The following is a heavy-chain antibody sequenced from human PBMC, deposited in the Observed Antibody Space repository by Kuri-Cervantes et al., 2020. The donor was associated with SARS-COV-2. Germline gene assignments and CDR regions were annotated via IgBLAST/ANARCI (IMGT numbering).Heavy chain of an antibody. CDR2: ISSSSSYI. CDR3: ATELTYSSGWYGVWDY. D-gene: IGHD6-19*01. CDR1: GFTFSSYS. V-gene: IGHV3-21*04. Sequence: GESLKISCAASGFTFSSYSMNWVRQAPGKGLEWVSSISSSSSYIYYADSVKGRFTISRDNSKNTLYLQMNSLRAEDTAVYYCATELTYSSGWYGVWDYWGQGTLVTVSS. J-gene: IGHJ4*02.